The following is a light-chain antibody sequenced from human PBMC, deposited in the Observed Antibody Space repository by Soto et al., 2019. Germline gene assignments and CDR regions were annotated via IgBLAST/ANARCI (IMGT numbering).Light chain of an antibody. CDR1: QNIGVY. Sequence: DIQMTQSPSSLSASVGDRVTITCRASQNIGVYLNWYQKKPGKAPKLLIHAASSLHSGVPSTFSGSGSGTDFALTISSLQPEDFATYYCHQPAANPWTFAQGTKVDIK. J-gene: IGKJ1*01. CDR2: AAS. CDR3: HQPAANPWT. V-gene: IGKV1-39*01.